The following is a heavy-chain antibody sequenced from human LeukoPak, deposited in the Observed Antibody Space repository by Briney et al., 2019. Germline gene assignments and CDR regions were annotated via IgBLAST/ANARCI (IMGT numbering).Heavy chain of an antibody. V-gene: IGHV4-34*01. J-gene: IGHJ6*02. CDR1: GGSFSGYY. Sequence: SETLSLTCAVYGGSFSGYYWSWIRQPPGKGLEWIGEINHSGSTNYNPSLQSRVTISVDTPMNQFSLKLSSVTAADTAVYYCARRRLSSSSWYYYYYDMDVWGQGTTVTVSS. CDR2: INHSGST. D-gene: IGHD6-13*01. CDR3: ARRRLSSSSWYYYYYDMDV.